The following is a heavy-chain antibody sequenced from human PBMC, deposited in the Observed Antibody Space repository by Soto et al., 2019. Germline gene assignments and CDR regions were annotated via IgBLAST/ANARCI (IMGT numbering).Heavy chain of an antibody. CDR2: ISAYNGNT. CDR3: ARVYGGYYFDY. V-gene: IGHV1-18*01. D-gene: IGHD2-15*01. J-gene: IGHJ4*02. CDR1: GYTFTSYA. Sequence: QVQVVQSGAEVKKPGASVKVSCTASGYTFTSYAISWVRQAPGQGLEWMGRISAYNGNTNYAQRLQGRVTMTTETSTRTGYMELTCLRSDESTVYYCARVYGGYYFDYWGQGSLVTVIS.